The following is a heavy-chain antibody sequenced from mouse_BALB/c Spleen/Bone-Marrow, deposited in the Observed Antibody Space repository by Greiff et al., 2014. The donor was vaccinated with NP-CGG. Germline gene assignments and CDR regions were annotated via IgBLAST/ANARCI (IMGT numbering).Heavy chain of an antibody. D-gene: IGHD4-1*01. CDR2: INAGSGGT. CDR1: GYVFTNYL. J-gene: IGHJ2*01. Sequence: VQLQESGAELVRPGTSVKVSCKAFGYVFTNYLIEWVKQRPGQGLEWIGVINAGSGGTDYSEKFKGEATLTADKSSSTAYMQLSSLTSDDSAVYFCARSLTGKKTFDYWGQGTTLTVSS. CDR3: ARSLTGKKTFDY. V-gene: IGHV1-54*01.